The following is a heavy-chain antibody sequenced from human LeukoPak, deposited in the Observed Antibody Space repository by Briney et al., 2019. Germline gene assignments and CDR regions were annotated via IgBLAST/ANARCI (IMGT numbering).Heavy chain of an antibody. D-gene: IGHD2-15*01. J-gene: IGHJ4*02. CDR3: ARRYCSGGSCYFDY. Sequence: SETLSLTCTVSGGSISSSSYYWGWIRQPPGTGLEWIGSIYYSGSTYYNPSLKSRVTISVDTSKNQFSLKLSSVTAADTAEYYCARRYCSGGSCYFDYWGQGTLVTVSS. CDR2: IYYSGST. CDR1: GGSISSSSYY. V-gene: IGHV4-39*01.